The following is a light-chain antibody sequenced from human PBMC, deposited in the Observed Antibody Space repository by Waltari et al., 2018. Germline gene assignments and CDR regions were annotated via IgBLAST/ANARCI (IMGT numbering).Light chain of an antibody. V-gene: IGLV2-18*01. Sequence: QSVTISCTGTSSDVGSYNRVSWYQQPPGTAPKLMIYEVSNRPSGVPDRFPGSKSGNTASLTISGLQAEDEADYYCSLYTSSSTWVFGGGTKLTVL. CDR1: SSDVGSYNR. CDR3: SLYTSSSTWV. CDR2: EVS. J-gene: IGLJ3*02.